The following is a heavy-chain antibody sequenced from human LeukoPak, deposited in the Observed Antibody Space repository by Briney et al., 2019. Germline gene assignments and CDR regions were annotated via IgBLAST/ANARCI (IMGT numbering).Heavy chain of an antibody. CDR1: GFTFSSYG. J-gene: IGHJ4*02. D-gene: IGHD3-10*01. CDR3: ARGSYYYGRSFDY. CDR2: IWYDGSNK. V-gene: IGHV3-33*01. Sequence: PGRSLRLSCAASGFTFSSYGMHWVRQAPGKGLEWVAVIWYDGSNKYYADSVKGRFTISRDNSKNTLYLQMNSLRAEDTAVYYCARGSYYYGRSFDYWGQGTLVTVSP.